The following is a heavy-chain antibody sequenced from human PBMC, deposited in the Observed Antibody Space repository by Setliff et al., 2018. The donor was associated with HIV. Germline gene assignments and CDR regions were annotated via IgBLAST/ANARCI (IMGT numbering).Heavy chain of an antibody. V-gene: IGHV1-46*01. CDR1: GYSFTNHY. Sequence: ASVKVSCKPSGYSFTNHYMHWVRQAPGQGLEWMGVINPTGGSTRNTQKFQGRVTMTTDTSTSTAYMELRSLRSDDTAVYYCASRSYGSSDYYYYMDVWGKGTTVTVSS. J-gene: IGHJ6*03. CDR3: ASRSYGSSDYYYYMDV. D-gene: IGHD5-18*01. CDR2: INPTGGST.